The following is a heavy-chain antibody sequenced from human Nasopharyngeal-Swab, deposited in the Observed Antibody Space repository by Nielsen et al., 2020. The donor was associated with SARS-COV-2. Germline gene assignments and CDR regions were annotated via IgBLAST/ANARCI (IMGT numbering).Heavy chain of an antibody. Sequence: ASVKVSCKASGYTFTSHDINWVRQATGQRLEWMGWINAGNGNTKYSQKFQGRVTITRDTSASTAYMELSSLRSEDTAVYYCARSATSYCTNGVCYTGHNYYYMDVWGKGTTVTVSS. D-gene: IGHD2-8*01. J-gene: IGHJ6*03. V-gene: IGHV1-3*01. CDR2: INAGNGNT. CDR3: ARSATSYCTNGVCYTGHNYYYMDV. CDR1: GYTFTSHD.